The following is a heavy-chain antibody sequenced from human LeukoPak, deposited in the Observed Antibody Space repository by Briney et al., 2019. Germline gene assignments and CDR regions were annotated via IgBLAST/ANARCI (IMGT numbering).Heavy chain of an antibody. D-gene: IGHD3-16*01. Sequence: GGPLRLSCSASGLSFSDYDMNWVRQATGKGLECVSANSGRSSHIYYGESVKCRYTISRDNAKNSLYLKMDSLGVEDTAVYYCGRAFPPLRTSSAGDLWGQGTLVIVSS. CDR1: GLSFSDYD. V-gene: IGHV3-21*01. J-gene: IGHJ1*01. CDR2: NSGRSSHI. CDR3: GRAFPPLRTSSAGDL.